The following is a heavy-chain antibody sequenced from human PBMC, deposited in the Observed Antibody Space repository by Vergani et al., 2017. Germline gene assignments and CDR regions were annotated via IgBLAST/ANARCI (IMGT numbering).Heavy chain of an antibody. CDR1: GYTLTELS. V-gene: IGHV1-24*01. Sequence: QVQLVQSGAEVKKPGASVKVSCKVSGYTLTELSMHWVRQAPGKGLEWMGGFDPEDGETIYAQKFQGRVTMTEDTSTDTAYMELSSLRSEDTAVYYCARDSPAAGYYYYYYGMDVWGQGTTVTVSS. CDR3: ARDSPAAGYYYYYYGMDV. CDR2: FDPEDGET. J-gene: IGHJ6*02. D-gene: IGHD6-13*01.